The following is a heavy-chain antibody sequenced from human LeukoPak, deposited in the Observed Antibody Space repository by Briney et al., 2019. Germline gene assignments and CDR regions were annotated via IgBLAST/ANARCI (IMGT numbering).Heavy chain of an antibody. D-gene: IGHD3-10*01. CDR2: INSDGSST. J-gene: IGHJ4*02. CDR1: GFTFSSYW. V-gene: IGHV3-74*01. Sequence: PGGSLRLSCAASGFTFSSYWMHWVRQAPGKGLVWVSRINSDGSSTSYADSVKGRFTISRDNAKNTLYLQTNSLRAEDTAVYYCARDRNPFGSGSRIDYWGQGTLVTVSS. CDR3: ARDRNPFGSGSRIDY.